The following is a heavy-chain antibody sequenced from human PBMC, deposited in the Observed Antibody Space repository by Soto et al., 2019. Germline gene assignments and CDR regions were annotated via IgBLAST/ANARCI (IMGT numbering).Heavy chain of an antibody. CDR1: GFTFPRYR. Sequence: EVQLVESGGGLAKPGGSLRFSWAASGFTFPRYRMNWVRQPPGKGLEWVSSISSTTNYIYYGDSMKGRFTISRDNAKNSLYLEMNSLRAEDTAVYYCARESEDLTSNFDYWGQGTLVTVSS. CDR2: ISSTTNYI. V-gene: IGHV3-21*06. J-gene: IGHJ4*02. CDR3: ARESEDLTSNFDY.